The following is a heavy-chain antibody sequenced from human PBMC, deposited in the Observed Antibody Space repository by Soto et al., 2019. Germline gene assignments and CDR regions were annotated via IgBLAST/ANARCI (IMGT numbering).Heavy chain of an antibody. V-gene: IGHV1-69*01. CDR3: TSRERVGAFDI. CDR2: IIPILGSA. CDR1: GGTLSNYA. D-gene: IGHD1-26*01. J-gene: IGHJ3*02. Sequence: QVQLVQSGAEVKKPGSSVKVSCKASGGTLSNYAISWVRQAPGQGLEWMGGIIPILGSANYAQKFQDRVTITADESTSTTYMELSSLRSEDAAVYYCTSRERVGAFDIWGQGTMVTVSS.